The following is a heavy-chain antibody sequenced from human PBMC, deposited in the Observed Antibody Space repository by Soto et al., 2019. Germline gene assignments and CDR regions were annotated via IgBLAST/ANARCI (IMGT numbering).Heavy chain of an antibody. CDR1: GGTFSSYS. J-gene: IGHJ5*02. CDR3: ARDHAEAGIIWFDP. V-gene: IGHV1-69*04. CDR2: IIPILDIA. Sequence: GASVKVSCKASGGTFSSYSISWGRQAPGQGLEWMGRIIPILDIANYAQKFQGRVTITADKSTSTAYMELNSLRSEDTAVYYCARDHAEAGIIWFDPWGQGTLVTVS. D-gene: IGHD6-13*01.